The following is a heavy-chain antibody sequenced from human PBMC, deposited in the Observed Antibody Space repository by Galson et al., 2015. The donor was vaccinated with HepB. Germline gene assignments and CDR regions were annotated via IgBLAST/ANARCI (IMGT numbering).Heavy chain of an antibody. CDR3: ARGTRIIVGATRGINWFDP. CDR2: INHSGST. Sequence: ETLSLTCAVYGGSFSGYYWSWIRQPPGKGLEWLGEINHSGSTNYNPSLKSRVTISVDTSKNQFSLKLSSVTAADTAVYYCARGTRIIVGATRGINWFDPWGQGTLVTVSS. CDR1: GGSFSGYY. V-gene: IGHV4-34*01. D-gene: IGHD1-26*01. J-gene: IGHJ5*02.